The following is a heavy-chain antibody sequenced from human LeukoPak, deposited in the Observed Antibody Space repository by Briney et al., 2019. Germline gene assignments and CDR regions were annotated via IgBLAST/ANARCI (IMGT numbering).Heavy chain of an antibody. CDR3: AKSIVVVVAATPGYYGMDV. V-gene: IGHV3-23*01. J-gene: IGHJ6*02. CDR2: ISGSGGST. Sequence: PGGSLRLSCAASGFTFSSYSMNWVRQAPGKGLEWVSAISGSGGSTYYADSVKGRFTISRDNSKNTLYLQMNSLRAEDTAVYYCAKSIVVVVAATPGYYGMDVWGQGTTVTVSS. CDR1: GFTFSSYS. D-gene: IGHD2-15*01.